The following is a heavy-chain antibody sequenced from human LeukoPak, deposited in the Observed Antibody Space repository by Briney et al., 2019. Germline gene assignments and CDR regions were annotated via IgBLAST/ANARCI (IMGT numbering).Heavy chain of an antibody. V-gene: IGHV3-74*01. Sequence: GGSLRLSCAASGFIFSNYWMHWVRQAPGKGLVWVSRINNDGSSATYADSLTCRVTISRDNAKNTLYLQMNSLRAEDTAVYYCARGYSGPAYWGQGTLVTVSS. CDR2: INNDGSSA. CDR3: ARGYSGPAY. CDR1: GFIFSNYW. J-gene: IGHJ4*02. D-gene: IGHD3-10*01.